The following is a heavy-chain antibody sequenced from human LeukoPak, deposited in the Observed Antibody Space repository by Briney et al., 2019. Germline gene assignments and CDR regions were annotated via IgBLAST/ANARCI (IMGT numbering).Heavy chain of an antibody. V-gene: IGHV4-59*01. J-gene: IGHJ4*02. CDR2: IYYSGST. Sequence: AETLSLTCTVSSGSISSYYWSWIRQPPGKGLEWIGYIYYSGSTNYNPSLKSRVTISGDTSKNQFSLKLSSVTAADTAVYYCARGDKYYDSSGYYRYWGQGTLVTVSS. D-gene: IGHD3-22*01. CDR3: ARGDKYYDSSGYYRY. CDR1: SGSISSYY.